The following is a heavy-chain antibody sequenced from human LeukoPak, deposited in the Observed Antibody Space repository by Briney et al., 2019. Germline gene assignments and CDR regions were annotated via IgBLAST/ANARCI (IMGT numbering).Heavy chain of an antibody. Sequence: SETLSLTCAVYGASFSGYYWSWIRQPPGKGLEWIGEINHSGSTNYNPSLKSRVTILVDTSKNQFSLKLSSVTAADTAVYYCARGHSPVTTKVSYFQHWGQGTLVTVSS. CDR2: INHSGST. D-gene: IGHD4-17*01. V-gene: IGHV4-34*01. J-gene: IGHJ1*01. CDR1: GASFSGYY. CDR3: ARGHSPVTTKVSYFQH.